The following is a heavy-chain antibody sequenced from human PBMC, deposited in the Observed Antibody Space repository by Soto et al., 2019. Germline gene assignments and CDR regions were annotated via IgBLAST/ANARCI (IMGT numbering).Heavy chain of an antibody. CDR1: GFTFSSYA. D-gene: IGHD3-3*01. J-gene: IGHJ4*02. CDR2: ICGSGGST. CDR3: AKSTFGVVPYYFDY. Sequence: PGGSLRLSCAASGFTFSSYAMSWVRQAPGKGLEWVSAICGSGGSTYYADSVKGRFTISRDNSKNTLYLQMNSLRAEDTAVYYCAKSTFGVVPYYFDYWGQGTLVTAPQ. V-gene: IGHV3-23*01.